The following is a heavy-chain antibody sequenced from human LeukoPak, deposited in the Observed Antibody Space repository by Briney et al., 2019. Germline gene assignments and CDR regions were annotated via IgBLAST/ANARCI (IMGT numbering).Heavy chain of an antibody. CDR2: IYSGGTT. J-gene: IGHJ4*02. D-gene: IGHD1-1*01. CDR1: GFTFSSYG. Sequence: GSLRLSCAASGFTFSSYGMHWVRQAPGKGLEWVSVIYSGGTTYYADSVKGRFTISRDNSKNTLYLQMNSLTAEDTAVYYCARTTTFAPHFDYWGQGTLVTVSS. V-gene: IGHV3-66*01. CDR3: ARTTTFAPHFDY.